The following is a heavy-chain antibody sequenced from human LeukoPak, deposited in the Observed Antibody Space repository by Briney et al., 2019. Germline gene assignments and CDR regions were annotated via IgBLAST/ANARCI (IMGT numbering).Heavy chain of an antibody. V-gene: IGHV1-46*01. Sequence: ASVKVSCKASGGTFSSYAISWVRQAPGQGLEWMGMIYPRDGSTSYAQKFQGRVTVTRDTSTSTVHMELSGLRSEDTAVYYCARDQEGFDYWGQGALVTVSS. CDR3: ARDQEGFDY. J-gene: IGHJ4*02. CDR2: IYPRDGST. CDR1: GGTFSSYA.